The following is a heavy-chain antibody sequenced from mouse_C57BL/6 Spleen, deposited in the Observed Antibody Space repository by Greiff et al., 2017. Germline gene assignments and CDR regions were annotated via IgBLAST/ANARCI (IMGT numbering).Heavy chain of an antibody. D-gene: IGHD1-1*01. CDR2: IWRGGST. CDR1: GFSLTSYG. Sequence: QVQLKQSGPGLVQPSQSLSITCTVSGFSLTSYGVHWVRQSPGKGLEWLGVIWRGGSTDYNAAFMSRLSITKDNSKSQVFFKMNSLQADDTAIYYCAKNGGYYGSSWYFDVWGTGTTVTVSS. V-gene: IGHV2-5*01. CDR3: AKNGGYYGSSWYFDV. J-gene: IGHJ1*03.